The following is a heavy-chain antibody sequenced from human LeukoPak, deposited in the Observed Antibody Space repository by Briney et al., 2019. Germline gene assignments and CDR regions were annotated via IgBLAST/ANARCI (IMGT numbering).Heavy chain of an antibody. V-gene: IGHV4-31*03. Sequence: SETLSLTCTVSGGSISTDGYYWTWIRQHPGKGLEWIGYIYYKGITYYNPSLESRVTISVDTSKNQFSLKLSSVTAADTAVHYCARDLVLINAFDIWGQGTMVTVSS. CDR2: IYYKGIT. CDR3: ARDLVLINAFDI. D-gene: IGHD2-2*01. J-gene: IGHJ3*02. CDR1: GGSISTDGYY.